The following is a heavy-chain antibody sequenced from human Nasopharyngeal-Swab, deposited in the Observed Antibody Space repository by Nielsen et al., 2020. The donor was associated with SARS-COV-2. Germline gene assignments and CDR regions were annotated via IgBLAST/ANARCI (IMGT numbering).Heavy chain of an antibody. CDR1: GGSISSSNW. D-gene: IGHD6-13*01. V-gene: IGHV4-4*02. CDR2: IYHSGST. CDR3: ARRGSTAGAGAFDI. J-gene: IGHJ3*02. Sequence: SETLSLTCAVSGGSISSSNWWSWVRQPPGKGLEWIGEIYHSGSTNYNPSLKSRVTISVDKSKNQFSLKLSSVTAADTAVYYCARRGSTAGAGAFDIWGQGTMVTVSS.